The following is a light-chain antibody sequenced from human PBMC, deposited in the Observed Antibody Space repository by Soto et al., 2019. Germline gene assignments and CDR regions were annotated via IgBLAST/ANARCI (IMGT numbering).Light chain of an antibody. J-gene: IGLJ3*02. V-gene: IGLV1-47*01. CDR1: SSNIGSNY. Sequence: QSVLTQPPSASVTPGQRVTSSWSGSSSNIGSNYVYWYQQLPGTAPKLLIYRNNQRPSGVPDRFSGSKSGTSASLAISGLRSEDEADYYCAAWDDSLSGWVFGGGTKLTVL. CDR2: RNN. CDR3: AAWDDSLSGWV.